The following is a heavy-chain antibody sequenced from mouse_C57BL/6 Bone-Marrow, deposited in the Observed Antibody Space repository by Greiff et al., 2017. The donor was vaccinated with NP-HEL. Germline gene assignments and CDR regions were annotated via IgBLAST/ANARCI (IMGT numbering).Heavy chain of an antibody. Sequence: EVKVEESGPGMVKPSQSLSLTCTVTGYSITSGYDWHWIRHFPGNKLEWMGYISYSGSTNYNPSLKSRISITHDTSKNHFFLKLNSVTTEDTATYYCARGGGDYDGYYFDYWGQGTTLTVSS. J-gene: IGHJ2*01. CDR2: ISYSGST. CDR3: ARGGGDYDGYYFDY. D-gene: IGHD2-4*01. V-gene: IGHV3-1*01. CDR1: GYSITSGYD.